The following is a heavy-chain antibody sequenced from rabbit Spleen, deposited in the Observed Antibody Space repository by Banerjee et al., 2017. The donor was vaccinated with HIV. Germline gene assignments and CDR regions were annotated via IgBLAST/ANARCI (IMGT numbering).Heavy chain of an antibody. Sequence: QEQLEESGGGLVKPEGSLKLSCTASGFSFSNKAVMCWVRQAPGKGLEWIACINAVTGKAVYASWAKGRFTFSKTSSTTVTLQMTSLTAADTATYFCARGSATMTMVITGFYLGLWGPGTLVTVS. CDR3: ARGSATMTMVITGFYLGL. V-gene: IGHV1S45*01. CDR2: INAVTGKA. D-gene: IGHD2-1*01. CDR1: GFSFSNKAV. J-gene: IGHJ6*01.